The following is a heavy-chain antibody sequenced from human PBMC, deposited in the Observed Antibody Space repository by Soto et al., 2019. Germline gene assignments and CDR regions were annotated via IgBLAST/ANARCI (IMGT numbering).Heavy chain of an antibody. CDR1: GGSISSSMYC. CDR2: IYYSGST. CDR3: ASQIVYDYVWGSYDAFDI. D-gene: IGHD3-16*01. Sequence: SETLSLTCTVSGGSISSSMYCWGWIRQPPGKGLEWIGSIYYSGSTYYNPSLKSRVTISVDTSKNQFSLKLSSVTAADTAVYYCASQIVYDYVWGSYDAFDIWGQGTMVTVSS. J-gene: IGHJ3*02. V-gene: IGHV4-39*01.